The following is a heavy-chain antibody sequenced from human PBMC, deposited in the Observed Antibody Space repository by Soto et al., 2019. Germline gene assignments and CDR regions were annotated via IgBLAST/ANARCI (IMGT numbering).Heavy chain of an antibody. CDR3: AKVTKRAAAGRYEYYKYGMDV. D-gene: IGHD6-13*01. Sequence: EVQLLESGGGLIQPGRSLRLSCAASGFSFGVYAMSWVRQAPGKGLEWVATISGGIGSTYYADAVKGRFTISRDISRSTLDLQMNSLRAEDTAVYYCAKVTKRAAAGRYEYYKYGMDVWGQGTTDTVSS. CDR1: GFSFGVYA. CDR2: ISGGIGST. V-gene: IGHV3-23*01. J-gene: IGHJ6*02.